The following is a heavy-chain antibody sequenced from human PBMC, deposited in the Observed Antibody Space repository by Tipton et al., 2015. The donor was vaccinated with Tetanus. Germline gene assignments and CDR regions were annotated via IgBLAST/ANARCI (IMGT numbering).Heavy chain of an antibody. Sequence: GSLRLSCTVSGGSISSSSYYWGWIRQPPGKGLEWIGSIYYSGSTYYNPSLKSRVTISVDTSKNQFSLKLSSVTAADTAVYYCARGANEYDFDYWGQGTLVTVSS. V-gene: IGHV4-39*01. J-gene: IGHJ4*02. D-gene: IGHD4/OR15-4a*01. CDR3: ARGANEYDFDY. CDR2: IYYSGST. CDR1: GGSISSSSYY.